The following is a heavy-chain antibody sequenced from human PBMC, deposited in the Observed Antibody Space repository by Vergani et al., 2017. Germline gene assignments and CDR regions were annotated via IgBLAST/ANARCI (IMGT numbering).Heavy chain of an antibody. Sequence: EVQLLESGGGLVQPGGSLRLSCAASGFTFSSYAMSWVRQAPGKGLEWVSYISSSSSTIYYADSVKGRFTISRDNAKNSLYLQMNSLIAEDTAVYYCARDQFGAGSFSWGQGTLVTVSS. J-gene: IGHJ5*02. CDR2: ISSSSSTI. D-gene: IGHD6-13*01. CDR1: GFTFSSYA. CDR3: ARDQFGAGSFS. V-gene: IGHV3-48*04.